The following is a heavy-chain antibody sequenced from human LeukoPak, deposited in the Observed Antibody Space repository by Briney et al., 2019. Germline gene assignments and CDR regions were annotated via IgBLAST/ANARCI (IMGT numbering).Heavy chain of an antibody. CDR3: AREEYYYDSSGYPRNAFDI. J-gene: IGHJ3*02. CDR1: GYTFSGYY. CDR2: INPNSGGT. V-gene: IGHV1-2*04. Sequence: ASVKVSCKASGYTFSGYYMHWVRQAPGQGLEQMGWINPNSGGTNYAQKFQGWVTMTRDTSISTAYMELSRLRSDDTAVYYCAREEYYYDSSGYPRNAFDIWGQGTMVTVSS. D-gene: IGHD3-22*01.